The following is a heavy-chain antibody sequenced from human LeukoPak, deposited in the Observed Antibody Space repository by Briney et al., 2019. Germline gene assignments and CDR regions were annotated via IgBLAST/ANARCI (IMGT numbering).Heavy chain of an antibody. V-gene: IGHV1-18*01. D-gene: IGHD2-2*01. CDR3: ARRKYCSSTSCPLSYCMDV. Sequence: ASVKVSCKASGYTFTSYGISWVRQAPGQGLEWMGWISAYNGNTNYAQKLQGRVTMTTDTSTSTAYMELRSLRSDDTAVYYCARRKYCSSTSCPLSYCMDVWGKGTTVTVSS. J-gene: IGHJ6*03. CDR1: GYTFTSYG. CDR2: ISAYNGNT.